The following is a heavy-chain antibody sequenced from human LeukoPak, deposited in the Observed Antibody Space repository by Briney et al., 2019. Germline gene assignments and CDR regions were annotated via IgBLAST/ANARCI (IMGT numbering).Heavy chain of an antibody. CDR3: ARERDGYF. J-gene: IGHJ4*02. CDR1: GFTFSSYV. D-gene: IGHD5-24*01. Sequence: GGSLRLSCAASGFTFSSYVMSWVRQPPGKGLEWVSTITISGRSTLYADSVKGRFTISRDNSKNTLDLQMNSLRAEDTAVYYCARERDGYFWGQGTLVTVSS. V-gene: IGHV3-23*01. CDR2: ITISGRST.